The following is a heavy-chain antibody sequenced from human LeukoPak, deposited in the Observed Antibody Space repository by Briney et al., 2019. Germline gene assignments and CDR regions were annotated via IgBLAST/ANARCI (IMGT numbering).Heavy chain of an antibody. CDR2: ISGSGGST. J-gene: IGHJ4*02. Sequence: GGSLLLSCAASGFTFSSYAMSWVRQAPGKGLECVSAISGSGGSTYYADSVKGRFTISRDNSKNTLYLQMNSLRAEDTAVYYCAIENSSPFDYWGQGTLVTVSS. D-gene: IGHD6-13*01. CDR3: AIENSSPFDY. V-gene: IGHV3-23*01. CDR1: GFTFSSYA.